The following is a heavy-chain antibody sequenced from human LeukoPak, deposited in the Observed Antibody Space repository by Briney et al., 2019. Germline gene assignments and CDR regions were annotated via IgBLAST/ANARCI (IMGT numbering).Heavy chain of an antibody. CDR2: IYYSGST. D-gene: IGHD2-15*01. CDR3: ARPPFCSGGSCYSGWFDP. J-gene: IGHJ5*02. Sequence: SETLSLTRAVYGGSFSGYYWGWIRQPPGKGLEWIGSIYYSGSTYYNPSLKSRVTISVDTSKNQFSLKLSSVTAADTAVYYCARPPFCSGGSCYSGWFDPWGQGTLVTVSS. CDR1: GGSFSGYY. V-gene: IGHV4-39*01.